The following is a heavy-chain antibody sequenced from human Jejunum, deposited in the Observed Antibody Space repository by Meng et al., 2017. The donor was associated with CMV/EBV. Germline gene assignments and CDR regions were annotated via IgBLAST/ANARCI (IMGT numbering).Heavy chain of an antibody. J-gene: IGHJ4*02. CDR2: VYTSGST. D-gene: IGHD6-19*01. CDR3: ARASNSAGWYGFDY. V-gene: IGHV4-4*07. Sequence: QGRLQAWGPELVQPSEPLSHTCTVSGDSITGYYYNWIRQPAGKGLEWIGRVYTSGSTNYSPSLKSRVTMSVDTSMKQLSLKLTSVTAADTAVYYCARASNSAGWYGFDYWGQGTLVTVSS. CDR1: GDSITGYY.